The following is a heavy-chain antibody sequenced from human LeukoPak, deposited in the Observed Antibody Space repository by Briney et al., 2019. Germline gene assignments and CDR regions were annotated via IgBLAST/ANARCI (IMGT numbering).Heavy chain of an antibody. Sequence: GESLQISCKGSGYSFTSYWIGWVRQMPGKGLEWMGIIYPGDSDTRYSPSFQGQVTISADKSISTAYLQWSSLKASDTAMYYCARLLGYCSSTSCSNFDYWGQGTLVTVSS. CDR2: IYPGDSDT. V-gene: IGHV5-51*01. CDR1: GYSFTSYW. CDR3: ARLLGYCSSTSCSNFDY. D-gene: IGHD2-2*01. J-gene: IGHJ4*02.